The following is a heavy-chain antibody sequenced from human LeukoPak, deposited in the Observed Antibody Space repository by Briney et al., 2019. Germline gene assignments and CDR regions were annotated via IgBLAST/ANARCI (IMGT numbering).Heavy chain of an antibody. CDR2: ISDSGDT. Sequence: SETLSLTCTVSGASISRYYWTWIRQPPGKGLEWIGYISDSGDTNYNPSLRSRVTISLDTSKNQFSLNLSSVTASETAAYYCARSNYDSSGYYPGWLDPWGQGTLVTVSS. D-gene: IGHD3-22*01. J-gene: IGHJ5*02. CDR3: ARSNYDSSGYYPGWLDP. V-gene: IGHV4-59*01. CDR1: GASISRYY.